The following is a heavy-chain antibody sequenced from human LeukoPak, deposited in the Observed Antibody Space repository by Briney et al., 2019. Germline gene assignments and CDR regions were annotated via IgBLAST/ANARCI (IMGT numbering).Heavy chain of an antibody. V-gene: IGHV1-3*01. CDR2: INAGNGNT. CDR3: ARDLPRGRPDYRYHYYYYGMDV. J-gene: IGHJ6*02. D-gene: IGHD3-9*01. CDR1: GYTFTSYA. Sequence: ASVKVSCKASGYTFTSYAMHWVRQAPGQRLEWMGWINAGNGNTKYSQKFQGRVTITRDTSASTAYMELSSLRSEDTAVYYCARDLPRGRPDYRYHYYYYGMDVWGQGTTVTVSS.